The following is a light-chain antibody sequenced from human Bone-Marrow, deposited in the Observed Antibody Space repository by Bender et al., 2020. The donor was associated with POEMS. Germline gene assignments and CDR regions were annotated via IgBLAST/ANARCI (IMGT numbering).Light chain of an antibody. V-gene: IGLV4-69*01. Sequence: QLVLTQSPSASASLGTSVTLTCTLSSGHSSYAIAWHQQQPEEGPRYLMRLNSDGSHNKGDGIPDRFSGSSSGAERYLTISSLQSEDEADYYCQTWGAGIRVFGGGTKLTVL. CDR1: SGHSSYA. CDR2: LNSDGSH. CDR3: QTWGAGIRV. J-gene: IGLJ3*02.